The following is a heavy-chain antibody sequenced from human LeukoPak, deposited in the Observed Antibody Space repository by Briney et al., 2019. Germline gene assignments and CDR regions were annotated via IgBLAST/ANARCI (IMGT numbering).Heavy chain of an antibody. J-gene: IGHJ6*02. CDR1: GGSISSYY. D-gene: IGHD5-18*01. V-gene: IGHV4-59*01. CDR3: ARDLRGYSYGSDYYYGMDV. Sequence: SVTLSLTCTVSGGSISSYYWSWIRQPPGKGLEWIGYIYYSGSTNYNPSLKSRVTISVDTSKNQFSLKLSSVTAADTAVYYCARDLRGYSYGSDYYYGMDVWGQGTTVTVSS. CDR2: IYYSGST.